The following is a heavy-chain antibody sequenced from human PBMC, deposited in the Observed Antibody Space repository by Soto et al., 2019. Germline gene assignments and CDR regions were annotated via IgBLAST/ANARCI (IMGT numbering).Heavy chain of an antibody. Sequence: SETLSLTCTFSGFSISSYYWILIRQPPGKGLEWIGYIYYSGSTNYNPSLKSRVTISVDTSKNQFSLKLSSVTAADTAVYYCARSRSTMVRGVIMNYYYGMDVWGQGTKVTVSS. J-gene: IGHJ6*02. V-gene: IGHV4-59*08. D-gene: IGHD3-10*01. CDR2: IYYSGST. CDR3: ARSRSTMVRGVIMNYYYGMDV. CDR1: GFSISSYY.